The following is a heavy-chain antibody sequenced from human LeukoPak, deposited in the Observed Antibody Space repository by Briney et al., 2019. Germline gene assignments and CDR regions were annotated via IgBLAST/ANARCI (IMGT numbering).Heavy chain of an antibody. CDR2: INHSGST. V-gene: IGHV4-34*01. CDR3: ARHGEAAGIDY. D-gene: IGHD6-13*01. CDR1: GGSFSGYY. Sequence: SETLSLTCAVYGGSFSGYYWSWIRQPPGKGLEWIGEINHSGSTNYNPSIKSRVTISVDTSKNQFSLKLSSVTAADTAVYYCARHGEAAGIDYWGQGTLVTVTT. J-gene: IGHJ4*02.